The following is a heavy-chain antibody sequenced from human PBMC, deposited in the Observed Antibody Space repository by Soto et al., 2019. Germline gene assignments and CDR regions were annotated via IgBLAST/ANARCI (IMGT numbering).Heavy chain of an antibody. CDR2: MNPSSGNT. CDR1: GYTFTSYY. D-gene: IGHD5-12*01. J-gene: IGHJ6*03. Sequence: ASVKVSCKASGYTFTSYYMHWVRQAPRQGLEWMGIMNPSSGNTGYAQKFQGRVTMTRNTSISTAYMELSSLRSEDTAVYYCARMRSSGYVHYYYYYMDVWGKGTTVTVSS. V-gene: IGHV1-46*01. CDR3: ARMRSSGYVHYYYYYMDV.